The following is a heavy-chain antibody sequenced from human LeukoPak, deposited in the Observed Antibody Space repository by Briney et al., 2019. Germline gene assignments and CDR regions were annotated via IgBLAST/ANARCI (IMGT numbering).Heavy chain of an antibody. CDR2: IHQDGSEK. V-gene: IGHV3-7*01. Sequence: GGSLRLSCAASGFTFSNYWMNWVRQAPGKGLEWVANIHQDGSEKYYVDSVKGRFSISRDNAKNSLYLQMNSLRAEDTAVYYCASQGPAYDIWGQGTMVTVSS. J-gene: IGHJ3*02. CDR1: GFTFSNYW. CDR3: ASQGPAYDI.